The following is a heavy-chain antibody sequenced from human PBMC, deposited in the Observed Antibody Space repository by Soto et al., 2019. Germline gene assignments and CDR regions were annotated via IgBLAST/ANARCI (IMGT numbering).Heavy chain of an antibody. J-gene: IGHJ2*01. CDR3: ARRSSSGWGSYWYFDL. D-gene: IGHD6-19*01. CDR2: IYYSGST. Sequence: QLQLQESGPGLVKPSETLSLTCTVSGGSISSSSYYWGWIRQPPGKGLEWIGSIYYSGSTYYNPSLKSRVTISVDTSKNQFSLKLSSVTAADTAVYYCARRSSSGWGSYWYFDLWGRGTLVTVSS. V-gene: IGHV4-39*01. CDR1: GGSISSSSYY.